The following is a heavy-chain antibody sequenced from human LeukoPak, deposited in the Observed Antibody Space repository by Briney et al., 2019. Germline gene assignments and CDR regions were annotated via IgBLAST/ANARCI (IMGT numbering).Heavy chain of an antibody. V-gene: IGHV4-59*01. CDR2: ISYSGST. Sequence: SETLSLTCPVTGRSISYYYWTWIRQHPGKGLEWIGYISYSGSTNYNPSLNCRVTISIDTSKSQFSLRLSSVTAADTALYYCATTPPNDGFTYGFFDYWGQVILVSVSS. CDR1: GRSISYYY. CDR3: ATTPPNDGFTYGFFDY. D-gene: IGHD5-18*01. J-gene: IGHJ4*02.